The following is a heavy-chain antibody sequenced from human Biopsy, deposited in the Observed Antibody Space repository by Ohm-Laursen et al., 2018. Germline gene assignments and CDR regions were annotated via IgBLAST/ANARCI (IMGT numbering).Heavy chain of an antibody. CDR3: ARDYDTSGYYYVS. Sequence: SQTLSLTCTVSGDSVTKYYWSWIRQPPGKGLEWIGSIFCRGSTHYKPSLKSRVNISVDTSKNQFSLKLNSVTAADTAVYYCARDYDTSGYYYVSWGQGTLVTVSS. V-gene: IGHV4-39*01. CDR2: IFCRGST. D-gene: IGHD3-22*01. CDR1: GDSVTKYY. J-gene: IGHJ5*02.